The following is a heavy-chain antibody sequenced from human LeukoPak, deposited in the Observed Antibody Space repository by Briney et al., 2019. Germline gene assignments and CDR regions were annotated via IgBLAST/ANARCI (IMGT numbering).Heavy chain of an antibody. J-gene: IGHJ5*02. V-gene: IGHV2-5*02. Sequence: SGPTLVNPTQTLTLTCTFSGFSLSTSGVGVGWIRQPPGKALEWLALIYWDDDKRYSPSLKSRLTITKDTSKNQVVLTMTNMDPVDTATYYCAHTFLPYYDILTGYQEQNWFDPWGQGTLVTVSS. D-gene: IGHD3-9*01. CDR3: AHTFLPYYDILTGYQEQNWFDP. CDR2: IYWDDDK. CDR1: GFSLSTSGVG.